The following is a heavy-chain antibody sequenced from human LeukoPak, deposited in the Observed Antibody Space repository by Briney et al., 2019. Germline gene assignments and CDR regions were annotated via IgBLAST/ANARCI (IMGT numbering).Heavy chain of an antibody. J-gene: IGHJ6*03. CDR1: GYTFTSYD. D-gene: IGHD2-2*02. CDR3: ATDTPLKGYYYMDV. Sequence: ASVKVSCKASGYTFTSYDMNWVRQATGQGLEWMGWMNRNSGNTGYAQKFQGRVTMTRNTSISTAYMELSSLRSEDTAVYYCATDTPLKGYYYMDVWGKGTTVTVSS. V-gene: IGHV1-8*01. CDR2: MNRNSGNT.